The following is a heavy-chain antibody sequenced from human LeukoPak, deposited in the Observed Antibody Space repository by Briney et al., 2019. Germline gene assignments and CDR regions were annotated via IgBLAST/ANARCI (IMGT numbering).Heavy chain of an antibody. J-gene: IGHJ4*02. Sequence: PSETLSLTCAVYGGSFSGYYWSWIRQPPGKGLEWIGEINHSGSTNYNPSLKSRVTISVDTSKNQFSLKLSSVTAADTAVYYCARGPTLTYYYDSSGYYCFDYWAREPWSPSPQ. V-gene: IGHV4-34*01. CDR3: ARGPTLTYYYDSSGYYCFDY. CDR1: GGSFSGYY. CDR2: INHSGST. D-gene: IGHD3-22*01.